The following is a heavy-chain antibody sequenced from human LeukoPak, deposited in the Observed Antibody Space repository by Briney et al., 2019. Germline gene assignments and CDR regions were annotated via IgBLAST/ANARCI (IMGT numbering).Heavy chain of an antibody. D-gene: IGHD5-24*01. CDR2: INSDGSST. J-gene: IGHJ4*02. Sequence: GGSLRLSCAASGFTFSSYCMHWLRHAPGKGVVLVSRINSDGSSTIYADSVKGRFTISRDNAKNTLYLQMNSLRGEDTAVYYCARDSGDGYNGELLHWGQGTLVTVSS. CDR3: ARDSGDGYNGELLH. CDR1: GFTFSSYC. V-gene: IGHV3-74*01.